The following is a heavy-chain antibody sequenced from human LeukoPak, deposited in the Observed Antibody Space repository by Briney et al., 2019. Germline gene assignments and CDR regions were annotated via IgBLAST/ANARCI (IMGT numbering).Heavy chain of an antibody. CDR2: IYSGGST. D-gene: IGHD1-26*01. CDR1: GFTFSSYW. Sequence: PGGSLRLSCAASGFTFSSYWMSWVRQAPGKGLEWVAVIYSGGSTNYADSVKGRFTISRDNAKSTLYLQMNSLRADDTAVFYCARVRGGSGRSYAADAFDIWGQGTMVTVSS. CDR3: ARVRGGSGRSYAADAFDI. J-gene: IGHJ3*02. V-gene: IGHV3-66*01.